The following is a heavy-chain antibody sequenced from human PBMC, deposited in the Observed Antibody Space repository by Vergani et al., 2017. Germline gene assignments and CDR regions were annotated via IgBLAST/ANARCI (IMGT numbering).Heavy chain of an antibody. Sequence: ELQLVESGGGLVQPGGSLRLSCAASGSTVSGNYMNWVRMAPGKRLEWVSHIYSCDETYYAESVKGRVTIASDTSKNKLHFQINNLRVEDTSVYYCARGNYYGSGTYGFPLGQGTLVTVSS. CDR2: IYSCDET. J-gene: IGHJ5*02. CDR1: GSTVSGNY. CDR3: ARGNYYGSGTYGFP. V-gene: IGHV3-66*02. D-gene: IGHD3-10*01.